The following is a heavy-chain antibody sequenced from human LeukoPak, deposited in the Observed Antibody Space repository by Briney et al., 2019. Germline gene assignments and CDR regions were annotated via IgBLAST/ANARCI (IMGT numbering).Heavy chain of an antibody. V-gene: IGHV1-8*01. CDR1: GYTFSSYD. Sequence: ASVKVSSKASGYTFSSYDINWVRQATGQGLDWMGWMNPNSGNTGYAQKFQGRVTITRNTSISTAYMELSSLRSEDTAVYYCARGLGGSYGYYYYYYMDVWGKGTTVTVSS. J-gene: IGHJ6*03. CDR2: MNPNSGNT. D-gene: IGHD3-16*01. CDR3: ARGLGGSYGYYYYYYMDV.